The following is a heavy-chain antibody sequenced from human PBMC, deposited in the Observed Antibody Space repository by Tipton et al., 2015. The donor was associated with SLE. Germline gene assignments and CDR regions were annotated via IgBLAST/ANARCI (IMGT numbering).Heavy chain of an antibody. CDR2: IYYGGTT. D-gene: IGHD3-9*01. CDR3: ARVHYDILTGYGFDF. J-gene: IGHJ4*02. CDR1: GGSISPHY. V-gene: IGHV4-59*11. Sequence: TLSLTCTVSGGSISPHYWSWIRQPPGKGLEWIGYIYYGGTTTYNPFLKSRVTISVDPSKNQFSLKVSSVTAADTAVYYCARVHYDILTGYGFDFWGQGTLVTVSS.